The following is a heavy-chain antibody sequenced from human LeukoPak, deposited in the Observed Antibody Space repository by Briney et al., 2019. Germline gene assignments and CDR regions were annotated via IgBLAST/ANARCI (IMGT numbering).Heavy chain of an antibody. J-gene: IGHJ4*02. V-gene: IGHV3-23*01. Sequence: GGSLRLSCEVSEFPVSSYAMAWVRQAPGQGLEWVSAIDASGGDTYYADSVKGRFTISRDNSKNTVYLQMKSLRVEDTAVYYCADYRKPQGLDYWGQGTLVTVSS. CDR2: IDASGGDT. D-gene: IGHD1-14*01. CDR3: ADYRKPQGLDY. CDR1: EFPVSSYA.